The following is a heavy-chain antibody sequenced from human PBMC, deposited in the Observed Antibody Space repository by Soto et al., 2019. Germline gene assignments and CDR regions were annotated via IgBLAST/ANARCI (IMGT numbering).Heavy chain of an antibody. D-gene: IGHD3-16*02. CDR1: GGSISSGGNY. Sequence: SETLSLPCTVSGGSISSGGNYWSWIRQHPGKGLEWIGYIYYSGSTYYNPSLKSRVTISVDTSKNQFSLKLSSVTAADTAVYYCARAGNYDYVWGSYRSSSPYYFDYWGQGTLVT. V-gene: IGHV4-31*03. CDR3: ARAGNYDYVWGSYRSSSPYYFDY. J-gene: IGHJ4*02. CDR2: IYYSGST.